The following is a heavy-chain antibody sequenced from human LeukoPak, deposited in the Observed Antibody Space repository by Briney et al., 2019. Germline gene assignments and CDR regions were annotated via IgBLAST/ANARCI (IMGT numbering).Heavy chain of an antibody. CDR1: GYAFTGYY. CDR2: INPNSGGT. D-gene: IGHD7-27*01. CDR3: ARDHSGLTGD. V-gene: IGHV1-2*02. J-gene: IGHJ4*02. Sequence: ASVNASCKASGYAFTGYYMHWVRQAPRQGLEWMGWINPNSGGTNYAQKFQGRVTMTRDTSISTAYMELSRLRSDDTAVYYCARDHSGLTGDWGQGTLVTVSS.